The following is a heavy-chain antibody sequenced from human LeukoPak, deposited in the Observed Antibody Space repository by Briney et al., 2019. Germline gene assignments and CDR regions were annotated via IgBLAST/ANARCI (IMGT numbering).Heavy chain of an antibody. V-gene: IGHV4-39*01. CDR2: IYYSGST. Sequence: SETLSLTCTVSGGSISGSIYYWGWIRQPPGKGLEWIGSIYYSGSTYYNPSLKSRVTISVDTSKNQFSLKLSSVTAADTAVYYCARARFTYYYDSSGHDPWGQGTLVTVSS. D-gene: IGHD3-22*01. CDR1: GGSISGSIYY. CDR3: ARARFTYYYDSSGHDP. J-gene: IGHJ5*02.